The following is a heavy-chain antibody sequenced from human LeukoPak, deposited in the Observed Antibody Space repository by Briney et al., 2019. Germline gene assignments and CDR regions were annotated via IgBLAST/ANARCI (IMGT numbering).Heavy chain of an antibody. CDR1: GGSLSGYD. V-gene: IGHV4-38-2*02. CDR3: ARDRHCSSTSCFDY. J-gene: IGHJ4*02. CDR2: IYHSGST. D-gene: IGHD2-2*01. Sequence: SETLSLTCAVYGGSLSGYDWGWIRQPPGKGLEWIGSIYHSGSTYYNPSLKSRVTISVDTSKNQFSLKLSSVTAADTAVYYCARDRHCSSTSCFDYWGQGTLVTVSS.